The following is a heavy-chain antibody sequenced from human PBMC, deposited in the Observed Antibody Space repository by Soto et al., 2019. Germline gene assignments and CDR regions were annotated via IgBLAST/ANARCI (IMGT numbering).Heavy chain of an antibody. CDR3: ARGLYHKYGQDY. J-gene: IGHJ4*02. D-gene: IGHD2-2*01. Sequence: EVHLVESGGGLVQTGGSLRLSCAASGFTFSSYWMHWVRQAPGKGLVWVSRINSDGTTTNFADSVKGRFTISRDNAQNTLFLHMNGLRAEDTADYYCARGLYHKYGQDYWGRGTLVTVSS. CDR2: INSDGTTT. V-gene: IGHV3-74*01. CDR1: GFTFSSYW.